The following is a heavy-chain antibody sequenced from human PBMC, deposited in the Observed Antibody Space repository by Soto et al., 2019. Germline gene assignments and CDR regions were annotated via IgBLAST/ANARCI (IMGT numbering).Heavy chain of an antibody. D-gene: IGHD1-26*01. Sequence: GGSLRLSCAASGFTFSSSWILWVRQAPGKGLVWVSRINTDGSTTTYADSVKGRFTISRDNAKNTVYLQMNSLRAEDTAVYYFTRGGNFRFDDWGQGTLVTVSS. CDR2: INTDGSTT. V-gene: IGHV3-74*01. CDR3: TRGGNFRFDD. CDR1: GFTFSSSW. J-gene: IGHJ4*02.